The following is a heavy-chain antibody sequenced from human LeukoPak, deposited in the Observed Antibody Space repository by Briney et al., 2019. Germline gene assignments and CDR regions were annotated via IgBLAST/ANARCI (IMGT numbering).Heavy chain of an antibody. CDR3: AKWYFGYSVSYSALDI. CDR1: GFNFRTYA. CDR2: ISDSGDAT. Sequence: GGSLRLSCAASGFNFRTYAMSWVRQAPGKGLEWVSSISDSGDATYYVDSVKGRFTVSRDNPKNTLYLQMSSLRVEDMAVYYCAKWYFGYSVSYSALDIWGQGTMVTVSS. J-gene: IGHJ3*02. V-gene: IGHV3-23*01. D-gene: IGHD1-26*01.